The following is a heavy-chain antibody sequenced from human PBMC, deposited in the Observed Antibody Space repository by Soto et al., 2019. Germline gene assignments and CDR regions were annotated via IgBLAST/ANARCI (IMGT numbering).Heavy chain of an antibody. Sequence: GGSLRLSCAASGFTFSSYGMHWVRQAPGKWLEWVAVIWYDGRNKFYADSVKGRFTITTNNSKNTQYLERISLRADETAVYYCVRDRDIVATIKPGHYYYGMDVWGQGTTVTVSS. CDR3: VRDRDIVATIKPGHYYYGMDV. J-gene: IGHJ6*02. CDR1: GFTFSSYG. CDR2: IWYDGRNK. V-gene: IGHV3-33*01. D-gene: IGHD5-12*01.